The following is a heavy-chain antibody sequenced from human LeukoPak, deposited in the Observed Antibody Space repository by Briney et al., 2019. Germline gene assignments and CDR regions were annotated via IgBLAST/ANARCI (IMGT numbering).Heavy chain of an antibody. V-gene: IGHV3-23*01. Sequence: GGSLRLSCAASGFTFSTYAMNWVRQAPGKGLERVSAISGSGGSTYYADSVKGRFTISRDNSKNTLYLQMNSLRAEDTAVYYCAKDYGDYYGSGTSHGYFQHWGQGTLVTVSS. J-gene: IGHJ1*01. CDR2: ISGSGGST. CDR1: GFTFSTYA. CDR3: AKDYGDYYGSGTSHGYFQH. D-gene: IGHD3-10*01.